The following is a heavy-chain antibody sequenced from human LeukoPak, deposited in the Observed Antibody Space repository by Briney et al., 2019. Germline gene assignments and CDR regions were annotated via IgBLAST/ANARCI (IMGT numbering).Heavy chain of an antibody. CDR3: ARLRGYCSSTSCYVAFDI. V-gene: IGHV3-33*01. J-gene: IGHJ3*02. Sequence: GGSLRLSCAASGFTFSSYGMHWVRQAPGKGLEWVAVIWYDGSNKYYADSVKGRFTISRDNSKNTLYLQMNSLRAEDTAVYYCARLRGYCSSTSCYVAFDIWGQGTMVTVSS. D-gene: IGHD2-2*01. CDR2: IWYDGSNK. CDR1: GFTFSSYG.